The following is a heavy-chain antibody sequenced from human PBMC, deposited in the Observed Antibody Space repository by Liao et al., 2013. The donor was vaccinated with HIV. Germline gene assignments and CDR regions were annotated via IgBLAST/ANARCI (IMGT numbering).Heavy chain of an antibody. Sequence: QVQLQQWGAGLLKPSETLSLTCAVYGVSFSGYYWSWIRQPPGKGLEWIGEINHSGSTNYNPSLKSRVTISVDTSKNQFSLKLSSVTAADTAVYYCARVSGWLQPKLALDYWGQGTLVTVSS. CDR3: ARVSGWLQPKLALDY. CDR1: GVSFSGYY. J-gene: IGHJ4*02. D-gene: IGHD5-24*01. V-gene: IGHV4-34*01. CDR2: INHSGST.